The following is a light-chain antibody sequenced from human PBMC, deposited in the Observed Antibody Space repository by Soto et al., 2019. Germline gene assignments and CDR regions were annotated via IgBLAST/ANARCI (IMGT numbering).Light chain of an antibody. CDR2: GNS. CDR3: QSYDSSLSVV. J-gene: IGLJ2*01. CDR1: SSNIGGGYD. Sequence: QLVLTQPPSVSGAPGQRVTIACTGCSSNIGGGYDVHWYQQLPGTAPKLLIYGNSNRPSGVPDRFSGSKSGTSASLAITGLQAEDEADYYCQSYDSSLSVVFGGGTKLTVL. V-gene: IGLV1-40*01.